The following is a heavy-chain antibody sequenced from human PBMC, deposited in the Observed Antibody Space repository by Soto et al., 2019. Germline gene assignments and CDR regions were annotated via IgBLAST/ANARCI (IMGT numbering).Heavy chain of an antibody. J-gene: IGHJ4*02. D-gene: IGHD3-22*01. CDR3: ARVAYFDSSGYYYNFDY. V-gene: IGHV4-38-2*01. CDR1: GYSISRGYY. Sequence: SETLSLTCAVSGYSISRGYYWGWIRQPPGKGLEWIGSMYHSGNTYYNPSLQSRVTISLDTSNNEFSLKLSSVTAADTAVYYCARVAYFDSSGYYYNFDYWGQGTLVTVSS. CDR2: MYHSGNT.